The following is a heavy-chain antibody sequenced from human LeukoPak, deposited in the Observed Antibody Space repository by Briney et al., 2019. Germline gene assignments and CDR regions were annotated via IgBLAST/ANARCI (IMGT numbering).Heavy chain of an antibody. D-gene: IGHD4-17*01. CDR1: GYTFTGYY. Sequence: ASVKVSCKASGYTFTGYYMHWVRQAPGQGLEWMGWINPNSGGTNYAQKFQGRVTMTRDTSISTAYMELSSLRSEDTAVYYCARMTTVTTFFSSNYYMDVWGKGTTVTISS. CDR3: ARMTTVTTFFSSNYYMDV. V-gene: IGHV1-2*02. CDR2: INPNSGGT. J-gene: IGHJ6*03.